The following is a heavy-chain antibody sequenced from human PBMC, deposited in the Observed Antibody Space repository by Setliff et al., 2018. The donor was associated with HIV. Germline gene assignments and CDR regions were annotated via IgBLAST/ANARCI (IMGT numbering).Heavy chain of an antibody. V-gene: IGHV4-61*09. J-gene: IGHJ4*02. CDR1: GGSISSGSYY. CDR3: ARLLPGDYYGSGSYFDY. Sequence: SETLSLTCTVSGGSISSGSYYWSWIRQPAGKGLEWIGHIYTSGSTNYNPSLKSRVTISVDTSKNQFSVKLTSVTAADTAVYYCARLLPGDYYGSGSYFDYWGQGTLVTVSS. CDR2: IYTSGST. D-gene: IGHD3-10*01.